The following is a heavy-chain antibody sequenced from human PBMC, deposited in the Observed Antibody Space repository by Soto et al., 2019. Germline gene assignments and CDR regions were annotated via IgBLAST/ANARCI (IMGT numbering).Heavy chain of an antibody. CDR2: INAGNGNT. D-gene: IGHD3-22*01. V-gene: IGHV1-3*01. CDR1: GYTFTSYA. J-gene: IGHJ4*02. Sequence: ASVKVSCKASGYTFTSYAMHWVRQAPGQRLEWMGWINAGNGNTKYSQKFQGRVTITRDTSASTAYMELSSLRSEDTAVYFCARGYYYDSSGYYYFDYWGQGTLVTVSS. CDR3: ARGYYYDSSGYYYFDY.